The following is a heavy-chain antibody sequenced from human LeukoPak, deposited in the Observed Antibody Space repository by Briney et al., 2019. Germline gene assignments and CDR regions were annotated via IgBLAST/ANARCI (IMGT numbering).Heavy chain of an antibody. J-gene: IGHJ4*02. CDR2: ISAGGGLT. CDR3: ARRATTREFDI. Sequence: GGSLRLSCAASGFPFTTSAMSWVRQTPGKGLEWVSAISAGGGLTNYADSVRGRFTISRDNSKNTVYLYMSSLRADDTAVYYCARRATTREFDIWGQGTLVTVSS. CDR1: GFPFTTSA. V-gene: IGHV3-23*01. D-gene: IGHD1-26*01.